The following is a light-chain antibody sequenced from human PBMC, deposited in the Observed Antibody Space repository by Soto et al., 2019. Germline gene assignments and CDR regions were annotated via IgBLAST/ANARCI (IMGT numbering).Light chain of an antibody. V-gene: IGKV1-5*03. CDR3: QRNSNRLT. CDR2: KSS. CDR1: QNIETW. J-gene: IGKJ1*01. Sequence: DIQMTQSPSTLSASVGDRVTITCRASQNIETWLAWYQQKPGKAPKLMIYKSSSLEGGVPSRFSGSGSGTEFTLTIISLQSDDFATYYWQRNSNRLTFGEGTEVEIK.